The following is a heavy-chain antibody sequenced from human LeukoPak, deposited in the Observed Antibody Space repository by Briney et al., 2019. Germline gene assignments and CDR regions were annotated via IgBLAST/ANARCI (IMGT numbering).Heavy chain of an antibody. CDR1: GFSFSSYW. CDR2: INTDGRTT. CDR3: ARERGSGSYHPFDP. J-gene: IGHJ5*02. V-gene: IGHV3-74*03. D-gene: IGHD3-10*01. Sequence: GRSLRLSCAASGFSFSSYWMNWVRQTPGKGLVWVAHINTDGRTTTYADSVKGRFTVSRDNAKNTLYLEMNSLRAEDTAVYYCARERGSGSYHPFDPWGQGTLVTVSS.